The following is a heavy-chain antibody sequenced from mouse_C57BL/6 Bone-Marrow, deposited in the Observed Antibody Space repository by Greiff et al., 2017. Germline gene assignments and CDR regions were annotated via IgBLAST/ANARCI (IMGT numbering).Heavy chain of an antibody. Sequence: EVKVVQSEGGLVQPGSSMKLSCTASGFTFSDYYMAWVRQVPEKGLEWVANINYDGSSTNYPDSLKGRFIISRDNAKNILYLQMSSLKSEDTSAYYWAREGDYGSNPRTYWDFGGQGTVATVS. CDR1: GFTFSDYY. CDR3: AREGDYGSNPRTYWDF. J-gene: IGHJ3*01. CDR2: INYDGSST. D-gene: IGHD1-1*01. V-gene: IGHV5-16*01.